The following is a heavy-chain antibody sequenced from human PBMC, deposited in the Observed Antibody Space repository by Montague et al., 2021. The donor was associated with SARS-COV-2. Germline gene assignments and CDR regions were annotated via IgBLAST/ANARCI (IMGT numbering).Heavy chain of an antibody. V-gene: IGHV4-59*01. CDR1: GGSISNYY. Sequence: SETLPLTCTVSGGSISNYYWSWIRQPPGRGLEWIGYIYYGGSTDYSPSLKSRVTISLDTSKNQFSLKVTSVTAADTAVYYCARGGGYYNYGLDVWGPGTTVTVSS. J-gene: IGHJ6*02. CDR2: IYYGGST. D-gene: IGHD3-22*01. CDR3: ARGGGYYNYGLDV.